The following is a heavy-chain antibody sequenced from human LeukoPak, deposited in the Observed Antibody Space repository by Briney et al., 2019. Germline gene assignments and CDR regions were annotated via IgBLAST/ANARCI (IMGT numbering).Heavy chain of an antibody. CDR2: IYHSGST. J-gene: IGHJ3*02. V-gene: IGHV4-30-2*01. CDR1: GGSISSGGYS. Sequence: PSETLSLTCAVSGGSISSGGYSWSWIRQPPGEGLEWIGYIYHSGSTYYNPSLKSRVTISVDTSKNQFSLKLGSVTAADTAVYYCAREYTTSSTAFDIWGQGTMVTVSS. CDR3: AREYTTSSTAFDI. D-gene: IGHD1-26*01.